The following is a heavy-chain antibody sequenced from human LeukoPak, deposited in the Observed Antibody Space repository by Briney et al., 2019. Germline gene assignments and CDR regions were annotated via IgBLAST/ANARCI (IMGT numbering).Heavy chain of an antibody. CDR3: ARGASSSWPNLYYLDY. CDR1: GGSISSYY. V-gene: IGHV4-4*07. D-gene: IGHD6-13*01. J-gene: IGHJ4*02. Sequence: PSETLSLTCTVSGGSISSYYWSWIRQPAGKGLEWIGRIYTSGSTNYNPSLKSRVTMSVDTSKNQFSLKLSSVTAADTAVYYCARGASSSWPNLYYLDYWGQGTLVTVSS. CDR2: IYTSGST.